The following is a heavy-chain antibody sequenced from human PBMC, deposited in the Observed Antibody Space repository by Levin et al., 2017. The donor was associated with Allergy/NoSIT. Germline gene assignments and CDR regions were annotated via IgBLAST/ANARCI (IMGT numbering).Heavy chain of an antibody. V-gene: IGHV3-7*01. CDR2: IKQDGRET. Sequence: GGSLRLSCAASGFNFNSFWMTWVRQAPGKGLEWVANIKQDGRETYYVDSVKGRFTISRDNAKNSVYLQMNSLGVDDTAGDYCAREEGWGYHYGMDVWGQGTTVTVSS. CDR3: AREEGWGYHYGMDV. J-gene: IGHJ6*02. CDR1: GFNFNSFW. D-gene: IGHD3-16*02.